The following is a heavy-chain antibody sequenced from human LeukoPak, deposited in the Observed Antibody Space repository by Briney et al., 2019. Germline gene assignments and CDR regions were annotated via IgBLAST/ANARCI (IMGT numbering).Heavy chain of an antibody. CDR3: AKDKYSSGLNWFDP. D-gene: IGHD6-19*01. V-gene: IGHV3-9*01. CDR2: ISWNSGSI. Sequence: GGSLRLSCAASGFTVSSNYMSWVRQAPGKGLEWVSGISWNSGSIGYADSVKGRFTISRDNAKNSLYLQMNSLRAEDTALYYCAKDKYSSGLNWFDPWGQGTLVTVSS. CDR1: GFTVSSNY. J-gene: IGHJ5*02.